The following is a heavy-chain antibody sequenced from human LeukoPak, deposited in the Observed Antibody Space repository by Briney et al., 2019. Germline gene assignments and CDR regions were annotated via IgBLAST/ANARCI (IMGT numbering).Heavy chain of an antibody. Sequence: GESLKISCKGSGYSFTSYWISWVRQMPGKGLEWVGNIQPGNPEIRYSPSFQGQVTLSADKSISTAYLQWSSLKASDTAMYYCARRHYYYDRSGFYYYFDTWGQGTQVTVTS. CDR1: GYSFTSYW. J-gene: IGHJ4*02. CDR3: ARRHYYYDRSGFYYYFDT. CDR2: IQPGNPEI. V-gene: IGHV5-51*01. D-gene: IGHD3-22*01.